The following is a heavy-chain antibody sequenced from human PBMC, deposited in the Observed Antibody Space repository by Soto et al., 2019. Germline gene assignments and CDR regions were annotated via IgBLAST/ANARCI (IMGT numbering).Heavy chain of an antibody. CDR2: ISSSSSYI. CDR3: ASDQYGIAGNYFHYGMYX. J-gene: IGHJ6*02. CDR1: GFTFSSCS. D-gene: IGHD6-13*01. Sequence: PGGSLRVSFAASGFTFSSCSMNWVRQAPGKGLEWVESISSSSSYIYYADSVKGRFKISIDNAKNSLYLQMNSLRAEDTAVYYCASDQYGIAGNYFHYGMYXWGQVTTFTVS. V-gene: IGHV3-21*01.